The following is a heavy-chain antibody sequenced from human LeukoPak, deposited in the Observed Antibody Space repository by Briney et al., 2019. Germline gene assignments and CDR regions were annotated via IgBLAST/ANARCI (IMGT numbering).Heavy chain of an antibody. CDR2: IYPGDSDT. J-gene: IGHJ4*02. CDR3: ARLPGYSGYDFQVPYYFDY. D-gene: IGHD5-12*01. CDR1: GYSFTSYW. V-gene: IGHV5-51*01. Sequence: GESLKISCKGSGYSFTSYWIGWVRQMPGKGLEWMGIIYPGDSDTRYSPSFQGQVTISADKPISTAYLQWSSLKASDTAMYYCARLPGYSGYDFQVPYYFDYWGQGTLVTVSS.